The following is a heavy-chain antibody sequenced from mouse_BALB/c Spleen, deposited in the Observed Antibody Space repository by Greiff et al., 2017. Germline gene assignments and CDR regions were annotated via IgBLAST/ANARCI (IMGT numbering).Heavy chain of an antibody. CDR1: GYAFSSYW. J-gene: IGHJ4*01. CDR3: ARDPMITYYAMDY. V-gene: IGHV1-80*01. CDR2: IYPGDGDT. D-gene: IGHD2-4*01. Sequence: VKVVESGAELVRPGSSVKISCKASGYAFSSYWMNWVKQRPGQGLEWIGQIYPGDGDTNYNGKFKGKATLTADKSSSTAYMQLSSLTSEDSAVYFCARDPMITYYAMDYWGQGTSVTVSS.